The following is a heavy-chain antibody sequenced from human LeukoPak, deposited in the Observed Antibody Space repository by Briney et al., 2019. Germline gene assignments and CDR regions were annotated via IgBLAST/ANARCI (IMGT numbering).Heavy chain of an antibody. CDR3: AKDRFGSGGPNWFGP. D-gene: IGHD3-10*01. V-gene: IGHV3-23*01. Sequence: GGSLRLSCAGSGFTFSRYAMSWVRHVPGKGLEWVSAITGSGSEIFSTDSVKGRFTISRDNAKNTLYLQMNNLRAEDTAVYYCAKDRFGSGGPNWFGPWGQGTLVTVSS. CDR2: ITGSGSEI. J-gene: IGHJ5*02. CDR1: GFTFSRYA.